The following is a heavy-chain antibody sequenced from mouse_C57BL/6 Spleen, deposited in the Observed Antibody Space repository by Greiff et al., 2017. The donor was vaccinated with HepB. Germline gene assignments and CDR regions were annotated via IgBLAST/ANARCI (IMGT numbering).Heavy chain of an antibody. Sequence: EVKLVESEGGLVQPGSSMKLSCTASGFTFSDYYMAWVRQVPEKGLEWVANINYDGSSTYYLDSLKSRFIISRDNAKNILDLQMRSLKSEDTTTYDCARGRIHYDYDEGYFDVWGTGTTVTVSS. J-gene: IGHJ1*03. CDR1: GFTFSDYY. CDR3: ARGRIHYDYDEGYFDV. V-gene: IGHV5-16*01. D-gene: IGHD2-4*01. CDR2: INYDGSST.